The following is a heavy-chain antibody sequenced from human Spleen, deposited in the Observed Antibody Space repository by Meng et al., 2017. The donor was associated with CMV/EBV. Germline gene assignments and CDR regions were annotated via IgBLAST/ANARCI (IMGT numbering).Heavy chain of an antibody. D-gene: IGHD1-26*01. Sequence: CAASGFTFSCYAMHWVRQAPGKGLEWVAVISYDGSNKYYADSVKGRFTISRDNSKNTLYLQMNSLRAEDTAVYYCARNVGATDGVADYWGQGTLVTVSS. V-gene: IGHV3-30*04. CDR3: ARNVGATDGVADY. J-gene: IGHJ4*02. CDR2: ISYDGSNK. CDR1: GFTFSCYA.